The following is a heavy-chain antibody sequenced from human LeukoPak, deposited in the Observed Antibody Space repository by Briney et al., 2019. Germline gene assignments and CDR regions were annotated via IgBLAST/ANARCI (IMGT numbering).Heavy chain of an antibody. J-gene: IGHJ4*02. D-gene: IGHD5-24*01. CDR1: GFTFTSYS. CDR3: AKGGPQFFDY. V-gene: IGHV3-23*01. Sequence: GGSLRLSCAASGFTFTSYSMNWVRQAPGKGLEWVSTISGGGGSTYYADSVKGRFTISRDNSRNTLYLQMNSLRVEDTAIYYCAKGGPQFFDYWGQGTLVTVSS. CDR2: ISGGGGST.